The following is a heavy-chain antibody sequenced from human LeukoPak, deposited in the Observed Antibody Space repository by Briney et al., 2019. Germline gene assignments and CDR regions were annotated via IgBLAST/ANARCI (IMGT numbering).Heavy chain of an antibody. CDR2: ISYDGSNK. D-gene: IGHD3/OR15-3a*01. V-gene: IGHV3-30*19. J-gene: IGHJ5*02. Sequence: PGGSLRLSCAASGFTFSSYGMHWVRQAPGKGLEWVAVISYDGSNKYYADSVKGRFTISRDNSKNTLYLQMNSLRAEDTAVYYCARGLENNWFDPWGQGTLVTVSS. CDR3: ARGLENNWFDP. CDR1: GFTFSSYG.